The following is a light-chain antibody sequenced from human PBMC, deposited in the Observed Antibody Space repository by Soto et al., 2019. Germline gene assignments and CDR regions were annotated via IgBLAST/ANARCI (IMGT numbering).Light chain of an antibody. J-gene: IGKJ2*01. V-gene: IGKV2-28*01. CDR3: MQALQAPYT. CDR2: LGS. CDR1: QSPLHSNGYTY. Sequence: DFVMTQSPLSLPFTPGDPASISCRSSQSPLHSNGYTYLDWYLQKPGQSPQLLIYLGSNRASGVPDRFSGSGSGTDFTLKISRVEAEDVGLYYCMQALQAPYTFGQGTKLEIK.